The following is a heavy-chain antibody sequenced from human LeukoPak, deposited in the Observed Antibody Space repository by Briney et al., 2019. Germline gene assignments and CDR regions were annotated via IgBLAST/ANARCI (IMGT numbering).Heavy chain of an antibody. CDR2: ISSSSTI. J-gene: IGHJ1*01. Sequence: GGSLRLSCAASGFTFSDYYMSWVRQAPGKGLEWVSSISSSSTIYYADSVKGRFTIPRDNAKNSLYLQMNSLRAEDTAVYYCARAADIVVVPAAMQWYFQHWGQGTLVTVSS. CDR1: GFTFSDYY. V-gene: IGHV3-69-1*01. CDR3: ARAADIVVVPAAMQWYFQH. D-gene: IGHD2-2*01.